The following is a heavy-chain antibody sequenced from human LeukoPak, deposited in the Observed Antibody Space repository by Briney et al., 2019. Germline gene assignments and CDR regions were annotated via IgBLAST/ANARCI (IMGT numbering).Heavy chain of an antibody. CDR2: INHSGST. D-gene: IGHD3-22*01. V-gene: IGHV4-38-2*02. CDR3: ARGAGMQWLLRGRYNWFDP. J-gene: IGHJ5*02. CDR1: GYSISGGYY. Sequence: SETLSLTCTVSGYSISGGYYWGWIRQPPGKGLEWIGEINHSGSTNYNPSLKSRVTISVDTSKNQFSLKLSSVTAADTAVYYCARGAGMQWLLRGRYNWFDPWGQGTLVTVSS.